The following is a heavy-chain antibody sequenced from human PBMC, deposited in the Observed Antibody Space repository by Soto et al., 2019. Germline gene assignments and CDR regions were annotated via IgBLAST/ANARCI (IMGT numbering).Heavy chain of an antibody. D-gene: IGHD4-17*01. CDR3: ARGSPMTTVTSFDY. J-gene: IGHJ4*02. V-gene: IGHV1-69*01. CDR1: GGTFSSYA. CDR2: IIPIFGTA. Sequence: QVQLVQSGAEVKKPGSSVKVSCKASGGTFSSYAISWVRQAPGQGLEWMGGIIPIFGTANYAQKFQGRVTITADESTSTAYMGLSSLRSEDTAVYYCARGSPMTTVTSFDYWGQGTLVTVSS.